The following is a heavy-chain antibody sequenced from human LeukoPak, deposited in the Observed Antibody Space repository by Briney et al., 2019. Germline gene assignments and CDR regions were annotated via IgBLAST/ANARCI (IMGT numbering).Heavy chain of an antibody. Sequence: SETLSLTCTVSGGSISSYYWSWIRQPPGRGLEWIGYNNYSGTTNYNPSLKSRVTISVDTSKNQFSLKLSSVTAADTAVYYCASIGIAARSPYYYYYGMDVWGQGTTVTVSS. V-gene: IGHV4-59*12. CDR1: GGSISSYY. J-gene: IGHJ6*02. D-gene: IGHD6-6*01. CDR2: NNYSGTT. CDR3: ASIGIAARSPYYYYYGMDV.